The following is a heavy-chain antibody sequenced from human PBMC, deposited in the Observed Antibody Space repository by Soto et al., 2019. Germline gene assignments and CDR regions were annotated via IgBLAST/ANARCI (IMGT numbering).Heavy chain of an antibody. CDR3: AKAPLWFGELLPLDY. V-gene: IGHV3-23*01. Sequence: GGSLRLSCAASGFTFSSYAMSWVRQAPGQGLEWVSALSGSGGSTYYAASVKGRFTISRDNSKNTLYLQMNSLRAEDTAVYYCAKAPLWFGELLPLDYWGQGTLVTVSS. CDR1: GFTFSSYA. J-gene: IGHJ4*02. CDR2: LSGSGGST. D-gene: IGHD3-10*01.